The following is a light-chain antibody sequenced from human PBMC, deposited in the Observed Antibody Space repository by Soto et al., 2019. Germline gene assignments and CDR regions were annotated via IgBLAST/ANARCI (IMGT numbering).Light chain of an antibody. J-gene: IGKJ4*01. CDR2: AAS. V-gene: IGKV1D-16*01. CDR1: EDINGW. Sequence: DVQMTQSPSSLSASVGDRVTITCRASEDINGWLAWYQQKPGTAPKSLIYAASILQTGVPSRFSGRGSGTDFALTNSSLQPEDSATYDCQQYKTYPLTFGGGTKVEIK. CDR3: QQYKTYPLT.